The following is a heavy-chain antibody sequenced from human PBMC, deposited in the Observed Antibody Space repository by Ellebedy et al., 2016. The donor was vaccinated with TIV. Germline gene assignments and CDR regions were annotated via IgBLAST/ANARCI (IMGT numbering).Heavy chain of an antibody. CDR2: IIPILGIA. V-gene: IGHV1-69*04. CDR1: GGTFSSYA. CDR3: AREGDYYFDY. J-gene: IGHJ4*02. Sequence: SVKVSCXASGGTFSSYAISWVRQAPGQGLEWMGRIIPILGIANYAQKFQCRVTITADKSTSTAYMELSSLRSEDTAVYYCAREGDYYFDYWGQGTLVTVSS. D-gene: IGHD2-21*02.